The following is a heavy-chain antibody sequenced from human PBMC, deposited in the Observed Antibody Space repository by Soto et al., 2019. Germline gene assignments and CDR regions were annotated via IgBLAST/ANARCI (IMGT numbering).Heavy chain of an antibody. V-gene: IGHV3-7*01. CDR1: GFIFSNFW. Sequence: EVQLVDSGGGLVQPGGSLRLSCAASGFIFSNFWMTWVRQAPGKGLEWVSSINQDGSEKYYVESVKGRFTISRDNAKSSLYLQMDSLGAEDAAIYYCARELTRRSYWGQGTLVTVSS. CDR2: INQDGSEK. CDR3: ARELTRRSY. J-gene: IGHJ4*02. D-gene: IGHD3-9*01.